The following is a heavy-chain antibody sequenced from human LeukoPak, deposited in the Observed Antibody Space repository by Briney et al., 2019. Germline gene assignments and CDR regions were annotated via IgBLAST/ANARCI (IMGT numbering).Heavy chain of an antibody. V-gene: IGHV4-4*07. Sequence: NPSETLSLTCTVSGGSISSYYWSWIRQPAGKGLEWIGRIYTSGSTNYNPSLKSRVTMSVDTSKNQFSLKLSSVTAADTAVYYCARDNAYLAEDYYYYMDVWGKGTTVTVSS. CDR3: ARDNAYLAEDYYYYMDV. CDR1: GGSISSYY. D-gene: IGHD2-21*01. J-gene: IGHJ6*03. CDR2: IYTSGST.